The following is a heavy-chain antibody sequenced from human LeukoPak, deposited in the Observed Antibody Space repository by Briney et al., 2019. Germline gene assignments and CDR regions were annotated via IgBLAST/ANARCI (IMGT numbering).Heavy chain of an antibody. CDR3: AKEGDQFRGYLDA. D-gene: IGHD3-16*01. CDR2: IRYDGSNK. Sequence: PGGSLRLSCAASGFTFSSYGMHWVRQAPGKGLEWVAFIRYDGSNKYYADSVKGRFTISRDNSKNTLYLQMNSLRDDDTAVYCAKEGDQFRGYLDAWGKGTTVTVSS. CDR1: GFTFSSYG. J-gene: IGHJ6*03. V-gene: IGHV3-30*02.